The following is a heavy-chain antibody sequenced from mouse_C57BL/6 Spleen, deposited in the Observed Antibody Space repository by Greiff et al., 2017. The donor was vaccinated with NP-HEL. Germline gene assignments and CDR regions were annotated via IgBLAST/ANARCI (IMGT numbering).Heavy chain of an antibody. CDR1: GFTFSDYG. Sequence: EVMLVESGGGLVKPGGSLKLSCAASGFTFSDYGMHWVRQAPEKGLEWVAYISSGSSTIYYADTVKGRFPISSDTAKNTLFLQMTSLRSEDTAMYYCARRGITTVVATYYYAMDYWGQGTSVTVSS. CDR2: ISSGSSTI. CDR3: ARRGITTVVATYYYAMDY. D-gene: IGHD1-1*01. V-gene: IGHV5-17*01. J-gene: IGHJ4*01.